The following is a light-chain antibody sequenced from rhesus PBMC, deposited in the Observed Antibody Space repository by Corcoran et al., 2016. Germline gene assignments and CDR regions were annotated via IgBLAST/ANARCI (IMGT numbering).Light chain of an antibody. CDR1: QSLVHSDGKTY. J-gene: IGKJ1*01. CDR2: QVS. Sequence: DVVMTQSPLSLPVTLGQPASISCRSSQSLVHSDGKTYLSWLQQKPGQPPRRLIYQVSNRDSGVPDRFRGSGAGTDVTLKISRVEAEDVGVYYCMQGTHWPWTFGQGTKVEIK. CDR3: MQGTHWPWT. V-gene: IGKV2S9*01.